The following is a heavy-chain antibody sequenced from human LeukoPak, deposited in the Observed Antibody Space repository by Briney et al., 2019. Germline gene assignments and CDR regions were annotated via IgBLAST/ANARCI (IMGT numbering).Heavy chain of an antibody. CDR1: GFTFSSYA. J-gene: IGHJ4*02. CDR3: AKDRAPPLLWFGESGGGDFDY. CDR2: ISGSGGST. D-gene: IGHD3-10*01. Sequence: GRSLRLSCAASGFTFSSYAMHWVRQAPGKGLEWVSAISGSGGSTYYADSVKGRFTISRDNSKNTLYLQMNSLRAEDTAVYYCAKDRAPPLLWFGESGGGDFDYWGQGTLVTVSS. V-gene: IGHV3-23*01.